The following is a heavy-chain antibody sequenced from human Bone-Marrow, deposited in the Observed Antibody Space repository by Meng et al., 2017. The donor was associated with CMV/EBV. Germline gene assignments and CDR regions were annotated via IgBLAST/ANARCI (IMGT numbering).Heavy chain of an antibody. Sequence: GESPKISCAASGFTFSSYAMSWVRQAPGKGLEWVSVIYSGGSSTYYTDSVKGRFTISRDNSKNTLYLQMNSLRAEDTAVYYCARGRNFLDAFDIWGLGTMVTVSS. V-gene: IGHV3-23*03. D-gene: IGHD1-14*01. CDR3: ARGRNFLDAFDI. CDR2: IYSGGSST. J-gene: IGHJ3*02. CDR1: GFTFSSYA.